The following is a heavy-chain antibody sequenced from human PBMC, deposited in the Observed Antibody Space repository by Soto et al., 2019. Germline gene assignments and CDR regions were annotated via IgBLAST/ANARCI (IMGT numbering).Heavy chain of an antibody. CDR1: GGTFSTYA. D-gene: IGHD2-15*01. CDR3: ARSQGGSSSLDIYYYYYYGMDV. J-gene: IGHJ6*02. CDR2: VIPIFGTP. V-gene: IGHV1-69*01. Sequence: QVQLVQSGAEVKKPGSSVKVSCKAPGGTFSTYAISWVRQAPGQGLEWMGGVIPIFGTPKYAQKFQGRVTITAEESTSTGYMELRSLRSEDTAVYYCARSQGGSSSLDIYYYYYYGMDVWGQGTTVTGSS.